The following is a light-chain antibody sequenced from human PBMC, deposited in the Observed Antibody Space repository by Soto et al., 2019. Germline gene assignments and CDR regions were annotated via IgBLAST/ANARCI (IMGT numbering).Light chain of an antibody. V-gene: IGLV2-14*01. CDR3: SSYTYSSTPYV. CDR1: SSDVGGYNY. CDR2: EVS. Sequence: QSVLTQPASVSGSPGQSITISCTGTSSDVGGYNYVSWYQQHPGKAPKLMIYEVSNRPSGVSHRFSGSKSGNTASLTISGLPAEDEADYYCSSYTYSSTPYVFGTGTKLTVL. J-gene: IGLJ1*01.